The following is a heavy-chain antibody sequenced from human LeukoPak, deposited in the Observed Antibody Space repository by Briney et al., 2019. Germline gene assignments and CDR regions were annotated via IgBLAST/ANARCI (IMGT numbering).Heavy chain of an antibody. CDR2: IIPILGIA. CDR3: ARGNLLATTPTAAY. CDR1: GYTFTSYY. J-gene: IGHJ4*02. D-gene: IGHD5-12*01. Sequence: GASVKVSCKASGYTFTSYYMRWVRQAPGQRLEWMGRIIPILGIANYAQKFQGRVTITADKSTSTAYMELSGLRSEDTAVYYCARGNLLATTPTAAYWGQGTLVTVSS. V-gene: IGHV1-69*04.